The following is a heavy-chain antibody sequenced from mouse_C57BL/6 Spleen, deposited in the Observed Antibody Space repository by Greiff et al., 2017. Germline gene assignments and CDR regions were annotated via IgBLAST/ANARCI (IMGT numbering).Heavy chain of an antibody. D-gene: IGHD2-1*01. CDR1: GYSFTGYF. Sequence: EVKLQESGPELVKPGDSVKISCKASGYSFTGYFMNWVMQSHGKSLEWIGRINPYNGDTFYNQKFKGKATLTVDKSSSTAHMELRSLTSEDSAVYYCARFGNYGGAMDYWGQGTSVTVSS. J-gene: IGHJ4*01. V-gene: IGHV1-20*01. CDR2: INPYNGDT. CDR3: ARFGNYGGAMDY.